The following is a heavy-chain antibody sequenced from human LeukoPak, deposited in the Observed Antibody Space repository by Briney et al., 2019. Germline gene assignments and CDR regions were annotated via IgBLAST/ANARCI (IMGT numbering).Heavy chain of an antibody. CDR3: TTDKRGARRRVTLADMDY. V-gene: IGHV3-15*01. CDR1: GFTFSNAW. D-gene: IGHD4-23*01. J-gene: IGHJ4*02. CDR2: IKSKTDGGTT. Sequence: GGSLRLSCAASGFTFSNAWMSWVRQAPGKGLEWVGRIKSKTDGGTTDYTAPVKGRFTISRDDSKNTLYLQMNSLKTEDTAVYYCTTDKRGARRRVTLADMDYWGQGTLVTASS.